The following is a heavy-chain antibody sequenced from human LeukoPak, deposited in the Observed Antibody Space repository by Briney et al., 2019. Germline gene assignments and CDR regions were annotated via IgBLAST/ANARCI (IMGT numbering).Heavy chain of an antibody. Sequence: ASVKVSCKASGYTFTSYGISWVRQAPGQGLEWMGWISAYNGNTNYAQKLQGRVTMTTDTSTSTAYMELRSLRSDDTAVCYCARVSGTVYYYYGMDVWGQGTTVTVSS. J-gene: IGHJ6*02. V-gene: IGHV1-18*01. CDR1: GYTFTSYG. CDR2: ISAYNGNT. CDR3: ARVSGTVYYYYGMDV. D-gene: IGHD1-7*01.